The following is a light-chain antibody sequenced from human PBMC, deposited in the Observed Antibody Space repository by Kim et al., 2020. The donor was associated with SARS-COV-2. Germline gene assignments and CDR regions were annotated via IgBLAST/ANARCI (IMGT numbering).Light chain of an antibody. Sequence: QSALTQPPSASGSPGQSVTISCTGTSSDVGGFNSVSWYQQHPGKAPKLMIYEVNKRPSGVPARFSGSKSGNTASLTVSGLQAEDDAHYYCSSYAGSNNWVFGGGTKVTVL. J-gene: IGLJ3*02. CDR2: EVN. CDR3: SSYAGSNNWV. CDR1: SSDVGGFNS. V-gene: IGLV2-8*01.